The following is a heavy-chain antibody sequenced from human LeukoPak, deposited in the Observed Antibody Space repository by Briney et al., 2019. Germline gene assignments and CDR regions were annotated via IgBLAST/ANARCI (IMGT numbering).Heavy chain of an antibody. CDR1: GFNFSSYW. D-gene: IGHD6-13*01. V-gene: IGHV3-74*01. CDR3: XREGKKYSSSXXWXDP. Sequence: GGSLRLSCAASGFNFSSYWMHWVRQAPGKGLVWISRINYDGTTTSYADSVKGRFTISRDNAKNTLYLQMNSLRAEDTAVYYCXREGKKYSSSXXWXDPWGQXXXVXXSS. CDR2: INYDGTTT. J-gene: IGHJ5*02.